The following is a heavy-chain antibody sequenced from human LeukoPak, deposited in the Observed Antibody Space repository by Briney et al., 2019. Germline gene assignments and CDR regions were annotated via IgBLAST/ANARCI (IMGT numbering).Heavy chain of an antibody. J-gene: IGHJ3*02. V-gene: IGHV1-8*01. D-gene: IGHD6-25*01. Sequence: ASVKVSCKASGYTFTSYDINWVRQATGQGLEWMGWMNPNSGNTGYAQKFQGRVTMTRDTSISTAYMELSRLRSDDTAVYYCARDRRSGFDIWGQGTMVTVSS. CDR3: ARDRRSGFDI. CDR2: MNPNSGNT. CDR1: GYTFTSYD.